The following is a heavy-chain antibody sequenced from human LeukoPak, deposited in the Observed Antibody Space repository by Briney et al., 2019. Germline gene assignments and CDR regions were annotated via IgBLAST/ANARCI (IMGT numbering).Heavy chain of an antibody. CDR1: GFTFSSYA. J-gene: IGHJ4*02. CDR3: ARDEDPVEMATMKLGGPLFDY. D-gene: IGHD5-24*01. V-gene: IGHV3-23*01. Sequence: GGSLRLSCAASGFTFSSYAMSWVRQAPGKGLEWVSAISGSGGSTYYADSVKGRFTISRDNAKNSLYLQMNSLRAEDTAVYYCARDEDPVEMATMKLGGPLFDYWGQGTLVTVSS. CDR2: ISGSGGST.